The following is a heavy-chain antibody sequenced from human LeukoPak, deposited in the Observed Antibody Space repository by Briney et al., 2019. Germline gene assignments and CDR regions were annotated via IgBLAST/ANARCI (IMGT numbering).Heavy chain of an antibody. CDR2: INHSGST. CDR3: ARNWFDP. Sequence: PSETLSLTCAVYGGSFSGHYWSWIRQPPGKGLEWIGEINHSGSTNYNPSLKSRVTISVDTSKNQFSLNLSSVTAADTAVYYCARNWFDPWGQGTLVTVSS. J-gene: IGHJ5*02. CDR1: GGSFSGHY. V-gene: IGHV4-34*01.